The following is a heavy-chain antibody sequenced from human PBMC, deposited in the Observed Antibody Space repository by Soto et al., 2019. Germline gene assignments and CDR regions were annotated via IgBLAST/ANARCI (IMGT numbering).Heavy chain of an antibody. D-gene: IGHD3-9*01. CDR1: GGNFNSYG. V-gene: IGHV1-69*12. J-gene: IGHJ4*02. CDR2: IIPMFGIV. Sequence: QVHLVQSGTEARKPGSSVNVSCETSGGNFNSYGFNWVRQVPGQRLEWMGGIIPMFGIVKVGQIFQPRVVFTAEPSTVKVYMELTRLRPEDTAGYFFAGEAGATGLQFWGQGDRVIVSS. CDR3: AGEAGATGLQF.